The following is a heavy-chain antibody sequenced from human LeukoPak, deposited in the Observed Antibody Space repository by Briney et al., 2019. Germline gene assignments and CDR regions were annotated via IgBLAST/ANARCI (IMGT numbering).Heavy chain of an antibody. CDR3: AREPPYYYYGMDV. D-gene: IGHD1-14*01. CDR2: ISGGGGST. CDR1: GFTFSSYA. V-gene: IGHV3-23*01. Sequence: PGGSLRLSCAASGFTFSSYAMSWVRQAPGKGLEWVSAISGGGGSTYYADSVKGRFTISRDNAKNSLYLQMNSLRAEDTAVYYCAREPPYYYYGMDVWGQGTTVTVSS. J-gene: IGHJ6*02.